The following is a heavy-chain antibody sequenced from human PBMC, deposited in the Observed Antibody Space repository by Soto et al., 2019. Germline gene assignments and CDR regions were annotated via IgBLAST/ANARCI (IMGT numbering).Heavy chain of an antibody. CDR1: GDSISNSRW. Sequence: QVQLQESGPGLVKPSGPLSLTCAVSGDSISNSRWWPWVRQPPGKGLEWIGDIFHSADTNYNPSLKRRVFRTVDKSQDQFSRKVSSVTAAYAAVYYCGYSTGCYRHDVWVQGTLVTVSS. CDR3: GYSTGCYRHDV. CDR2: IFHSADT. D-gene: IGHD3-16*02. V-gene: IGHV4-4*02. J-gene: IGHJ3*01.